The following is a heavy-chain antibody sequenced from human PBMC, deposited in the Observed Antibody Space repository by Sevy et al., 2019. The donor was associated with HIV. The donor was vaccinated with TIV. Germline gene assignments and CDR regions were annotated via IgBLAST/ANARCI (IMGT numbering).Heavy chain of an antibody. Sequence: ASVKVSCKVTGYTLTGFSMHWVRQTPGKGLEWMGTFDPEDGETIYAQKFQGRVIMTEDTSADTAHMDLSSLTSEDTAVYYCATTKDYYDSSGYPFDYWGQEPWSPSPQ. V-gene: IGHV1-24*01. D-gene: IGHD3-22*01. CDR2: FDPEDGET. CDR1: GYTLTGFS. CDR3: ATTKDYYDSSGYPFDY. J-gene: IGHJ4*01.